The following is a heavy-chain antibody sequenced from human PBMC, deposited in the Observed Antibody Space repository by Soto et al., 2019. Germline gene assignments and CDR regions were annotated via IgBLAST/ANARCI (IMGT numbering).Heavy chain of an antibody. D-gene: IGHD1-7*01. CDR2: IYFNGVT. CDR1: GGSITNDGYY. CDR3: ARQAQTNLDAFEI. V-gene: IGHV4-31*03. Sequence: SXTLSLPCTVSGGSITNDGYYWTWIRQHPGKGLEWIGYIYFNGVTYYNPSLASRVTISVDRSKHQFYVNLTSVTAADTAVYYCARQAQTNLDAFEIWGQGTMVTVSS. J-gene: IGHJ3*02.